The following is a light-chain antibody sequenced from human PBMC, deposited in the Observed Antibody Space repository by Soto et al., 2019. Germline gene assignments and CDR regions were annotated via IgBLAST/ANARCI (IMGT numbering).Light chain of an antibody. Sequence: QSVLTQPPSASGTPGQRVTISCAGSSSNIGTNYVHWYQQLPGTAPKLLIYLNDQRPSGVPDRFSGSKSGTSASLAISGLRSEDEADYFCAAWDGSLDGRFVFGTGTKVTVL. CDR2: LND. CDR1: SSNIGTNY. CDR3: AAWDGSLDGRFV. J-gene: IGLJ1*01. V-gene: IGLV1-47*02.